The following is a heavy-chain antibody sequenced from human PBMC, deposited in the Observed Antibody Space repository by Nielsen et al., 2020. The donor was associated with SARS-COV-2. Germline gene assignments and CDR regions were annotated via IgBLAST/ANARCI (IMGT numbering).Heavy chain of an antibody. J-gene: IGHJ6*02. CDR2: ISSSSSYI. Sequence: GESLKISCAASGFTFSSYSMNWVRQAPGKGLEWVSSISSSSSYIYYADSVKGRFTISRDNAKNSLYLQMNSLRAEDTAVYYCAREYPPLRYFDWSYYYYGMDVWGQGTTVTVSS. CDR1: GFTFSSYS. V-gene: IGHV3-21*01. CDR3: AREYPPLRYFDWSYYYYGMDV. D-gene: IGHD3-9*01.